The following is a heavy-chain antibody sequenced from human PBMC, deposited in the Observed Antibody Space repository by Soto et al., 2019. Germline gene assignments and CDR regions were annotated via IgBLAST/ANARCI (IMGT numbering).Heavy chain of an antibody. D-gene: IGHD2-2*01. CDR2: IYPGDSDT. V-gene: IGHV5-51*01. CDR3: ARLYQHCTSPSCYFEY. CDR1: GYSFISYW. Sequence: PGESLKISCKASGYSFISYWIGWVRQTPGKGLEWMGIIYPGDSDTRYSPSFQGQVTISADKFSNTAFLHWGGLKASDSAIYYCARLYQHCTSPSCYFEYWGQGTLVTVSS. J-gene: IGHJ4*02.